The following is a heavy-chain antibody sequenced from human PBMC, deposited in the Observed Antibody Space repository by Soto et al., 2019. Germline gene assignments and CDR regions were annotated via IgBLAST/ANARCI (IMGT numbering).Heavy chain of an antibody. CDR2: ISSSSSYI. V-gene: IGHV3-21*01. D-gene: IGHD6-6*01. J-gene: IGHJ4*02. CDR1: GFTFSSYS. Sequence: EVQLVESGGGLVKPGGSLRLSCAASGFTFSSYSMNWVRQAPGKGLEWVSSISSSSSYIYYADSVKGRFTISRDNAKNSLYLQMNSLRAEDTAVYYCARVGSSSSRCLDYLGQGTLVTVSS. CDR3: ARVGSSSSRCLDY.